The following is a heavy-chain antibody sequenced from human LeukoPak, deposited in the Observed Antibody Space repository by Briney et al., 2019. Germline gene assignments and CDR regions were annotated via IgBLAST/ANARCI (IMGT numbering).Heavy chain of an antibody. D-gene: IGHD3-10*01. CDR3: ARASQRYYYGSGSYYVPAMGGDWFDP. Sequence: SETLSLTCTVSGGSISSGGYYWSWIRQPAGKGLEWIGRIYTSGSTNYNPSLKSRVTISVDTSKNQFSLKLSSVTAADTAVYYCARASQRYYYGSGSYYVPAMGGDWFDPWGQGTLVTVSS. V-gene: IGHV4-61*02. CDR2: IYTSGST. CDR1: GGSISSGGYY. J-gene: IGHJ5*02.